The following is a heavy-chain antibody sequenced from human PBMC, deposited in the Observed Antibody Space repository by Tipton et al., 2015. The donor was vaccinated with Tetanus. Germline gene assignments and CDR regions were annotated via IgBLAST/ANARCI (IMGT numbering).Heavy chain of an antibody. CDR1: GLFFKNAW. J-gene: IGHJ4*02. CDR2: IKKKADGGTT. V-gene: IGHV3-15*07. Sequence: SLRLSCTTSGLFFKNAWMNWVRQAPGKGLEWVGRIKKKADGGTTDYSARVKGRFSISRDDSKDTLFLQMNSLKTGDAAVYYCARSGIVGSGYRVGYWGRGTLVVVSS. D-gene: IGHD1-26*01. CDR3: ARSGIVGSGYRVGY.